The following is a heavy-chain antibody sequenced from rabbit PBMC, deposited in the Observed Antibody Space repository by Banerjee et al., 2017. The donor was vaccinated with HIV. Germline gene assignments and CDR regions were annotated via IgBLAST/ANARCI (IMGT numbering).Heavy chain of an antibody. CDR3: ARDGGFSSDVFQNL. J-gene: IGHJ4*01. CDR1: GFSFNNKYV. D-gene: IGHD1-1*01. Sequence: QQQLEESGGGLVKPEGSLTLTCTASGFSFNNKYVMCWVRQAPGKGLEWIACINTSSGNTVYASWAKGRFTISETSSTTVTLQMTSLTAADTATYFCARDGGFSSDVFQNLWGPGTLVTVS. V-gene: IGHV1S45*01. CDR2: INTSSGNT.